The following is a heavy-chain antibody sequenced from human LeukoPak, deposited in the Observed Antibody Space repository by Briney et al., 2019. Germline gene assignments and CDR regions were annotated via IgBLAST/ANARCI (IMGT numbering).Heavy chain of an antibody. V-gene: IGHV3-23*01. CDR1: GFTFSSYA. D-gene: IGHD6-19*01. J-gene: IGHJ4*02. Sequence: GGSLRLSCAASGFTFSSYAMSWVRQAPGKGLEWVAAISGSGGNTYYADSVKGRFTISRDNSKNTLYLQMNSLRAEDAAVYYCAKVNYSRGWYYFDYWGQGTLVTVSS. CDR2: ISGSGGNT. CDR3: AKVNYSRGWYYFDY.